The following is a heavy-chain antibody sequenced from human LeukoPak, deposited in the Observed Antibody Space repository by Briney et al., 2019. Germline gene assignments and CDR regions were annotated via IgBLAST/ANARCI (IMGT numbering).Heavy chain of an antibody. CDR2: MSPNSGHT. D-gene: IGHD1-7*01. CDR3: AKGGITGTSANYYYYYMDV. Sequence: ASVKVSCKTSGDTFTRYDINWVRQATGQRLEWMGWMSPNSGHTGYAQLFQGRVTFTRNTSITTVYMELDILTSEDTAVYFCAKGGITGTSANYYYYYMDVWAKGPRSPSP. CDR1: GDTFTRYD. J-gene: IGHJ6*03. V-gene: IGHV1-8*03.